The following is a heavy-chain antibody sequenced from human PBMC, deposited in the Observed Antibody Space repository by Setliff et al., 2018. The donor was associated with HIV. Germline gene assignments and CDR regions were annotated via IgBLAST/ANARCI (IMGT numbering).Heavy chain of an antibody. CDR3: AKVGVSVWGSYLDYYAMDV. Sequence: PGGSLRLSCAASGFIFNNYAMSWVRQAPGKGLEWVSAISGIGGSTYYADSVKGRFTISRDNSKNTLFLQMNGLRAEDTAVYYCAKVGVSVWGSYLDYYAMDVWGQGTTVTV. CDR2: ISGIGGST. CDR1: GFIFNNYA. V-gene: IGHV3-23*01. D-gene: IGHD3-16*01. J-gene: IGHJ6*02.